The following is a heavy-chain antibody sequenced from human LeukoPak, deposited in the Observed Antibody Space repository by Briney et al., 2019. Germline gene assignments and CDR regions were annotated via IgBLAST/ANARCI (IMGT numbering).Heavy chain of an antibody. J-gene: IGHJ4*02. V-gene: IGHV3-7*01. CDR3: VKVAKYYYGSETYYFFEH. CDR2: INQDGTEK. CDR1: GFTFSTYC. D-gene: IGHD3-10*01. Sequence: GGSLRLSCAASGFTFSTYCMSWVRQLPGKGLEWVANINQDGTEKYYVDSVKGRSTISRDNAKNSLDLQMNSLRVEDTGIYYCVKVAKYYYGSETYYFFEHWGQGTPVTASS.